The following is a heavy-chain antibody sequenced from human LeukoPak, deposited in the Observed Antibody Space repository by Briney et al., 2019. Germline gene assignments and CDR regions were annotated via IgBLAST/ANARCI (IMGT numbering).Heavy chain of an antibody. CDR2: IIPMFGTA. D-gene: IGHD5-12*01. CDR3: ARDRVGVSAYDSLFDY. Sequence: SVKVSCKASGGTFSSYEISWVRQAPGQGLEWMGGIIPMFGTAKYAQKFQGRVTITADKSTSTAYMELSSLRSEDTAVYYCARDRVGVSAYDSLFDYWGQGTLVTVSS. CDR1: GGTFSSYE. J-gene: IGHJ4*02. V-gene: IGHV1-69*06.